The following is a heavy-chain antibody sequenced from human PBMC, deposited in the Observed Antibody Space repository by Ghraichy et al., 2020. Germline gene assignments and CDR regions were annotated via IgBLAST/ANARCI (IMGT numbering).Heavy chain of an antibody. J-gene: IGHJ4*02. V-gene: IGHV3-23*01. Sequence: GGSLRLSCAASGFTFSSYAMLWVRQAPGKGLEWVSAISGSGGSTYYADSVQGRFSISRDNSKNTLYLQMNSLRVEDTAVYYCAKDLEYGSGSSDYWGLGTLVTVSS. CDR3: AKDLEYGSGSSDY. CDR2: ISGSGGST. CDR1: GFTFSSYA. D-gene: IGHD3-10*01.